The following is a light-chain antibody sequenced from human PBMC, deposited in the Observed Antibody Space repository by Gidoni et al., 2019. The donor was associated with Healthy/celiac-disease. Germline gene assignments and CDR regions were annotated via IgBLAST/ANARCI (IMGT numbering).Light chain of an antibody. V-gene: IGKV1-5*03. CDR1: QSISSW. CDR3: QQYNSYPWT. Sequence: DTQMTQSPSTLSASVGDRVTITCRASQSISSWLAWCQQKPGKAPKLLIYKASSLESGVSSRFSGSGSGTEFTLTISSLQPDDFATYYCQQYNSYPWTFGQGTKVEIK. J-gene: IGKJ1*01. CDR2: KAS.